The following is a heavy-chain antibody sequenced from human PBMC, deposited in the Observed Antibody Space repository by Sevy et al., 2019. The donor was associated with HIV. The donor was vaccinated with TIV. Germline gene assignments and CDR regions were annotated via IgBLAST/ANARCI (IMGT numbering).Heavy chain of an antibody. Sequence: GGSLRLSCAASGFTVSSNYMSWVRQAPGKGLEWVSVIYSGGSTYYADSVKGRFTIPRDNSKNPLFLQMNSLRAEETAGYYCAREGAIGYYYYYGMDVWGQGTTVTVSS. D-gene: IGHD2-21*01. CDR3: AREGAIGYYYYYGMDV. V-gene: IGHV3-53*01. J-gene: IGHJ6*02. CDR1: GFTVSSNY. CDR2: IYSGGST.